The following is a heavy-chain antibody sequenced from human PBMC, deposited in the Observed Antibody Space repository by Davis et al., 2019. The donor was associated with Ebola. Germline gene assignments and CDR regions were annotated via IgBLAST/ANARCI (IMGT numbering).Heavy chain of an antibody. CDR1: GFMFSSYV. CDR3: ARAIAGSGSYLDYYYYYGMDV. CDR2: ITGSSSSI. D-gene: IGHD1-26*01. Sequence: GGSLRLSCAASGFMFSSYVMSWVRQAPGKGLEWVSYITGSSSSIYYADSVKGRFTISRDNSKDTVYLQMNSLRAEDTAVYYCARAIAGSGSYLDYYYYYGMDVLGQGTTVTVSS. J-gene: IGHJ6*02. V-gene: IGHV3-48*01.